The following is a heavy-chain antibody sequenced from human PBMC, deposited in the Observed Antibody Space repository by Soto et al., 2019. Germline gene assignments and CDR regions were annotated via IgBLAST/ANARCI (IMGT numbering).Heavy chain of an antibody. CDR2: IIPILGIA. CDR3: ARDLIAVAGTFDY. V-gene: IGHV1-69*04. J-gene: IGHJ4*02. CDR1: GGTFSSYT. D-gene: IGHD6-19*01. Sequence: SVKVSCKASGGTFSSYTISWVRQAPGQGLEWMGRIIPILGIANYAQKFQGRVTMTADTSTSTAYMELRSLRSDDTAVYYCARDLIAVAGTFDYWGQGTLVTVSS.